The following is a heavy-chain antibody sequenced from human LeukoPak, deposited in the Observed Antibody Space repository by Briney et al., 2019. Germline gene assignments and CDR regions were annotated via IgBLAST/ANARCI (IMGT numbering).Heavy chain of an antibody. Sequence: GGSLRLSCAASGLTFPRYAFAWVRQAPGRGLQWVSGISGSGRDTFYSDSVKGRFTISRDNSKNTHYLQMSSLTAEDTAAYYCAKWGDFWTGLNNWYFELWGRGTLVTVSS. J-gene: IGHJ2*01. CDR1: GLTFPRYA. D-gene: IGHD3/OR15-3a*01. V-gene: IGHV3-23*01. CDR2: ISGSGRDT. CDR3: AKWGDFWTGLNNWYFEL.